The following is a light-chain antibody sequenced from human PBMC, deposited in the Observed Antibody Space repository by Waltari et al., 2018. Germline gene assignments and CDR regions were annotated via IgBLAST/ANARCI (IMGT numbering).Light chain of an antibody. V-gene: IGKV1-NL1*01. CDR1: QDINNN. CDR2: EAS. J-gene: IGKJ4*01. CDR3: QHGHVTPLT. Sequence: DIQMTQSPSSLSASVGDRVTITCQASQDINNNLAWYQHQAGQVPKLLIFEASSLQSGVPSRFSGSGSGTDFTLTISSLQPEDFATYYCQHGHVTPLTFGGGTKVEIK.